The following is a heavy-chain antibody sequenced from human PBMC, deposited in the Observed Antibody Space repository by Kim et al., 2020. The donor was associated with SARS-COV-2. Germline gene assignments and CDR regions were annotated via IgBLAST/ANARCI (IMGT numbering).Heavy chain of an antibody. D-gene: IGHD1-1*01. Sequence: GGSLRLSCAASGFTFSNYAMSCGRQAPGKGLEWVSVICYNGGSTYYADSVKGRFTISRDNSKNTLYLQMNSLRAEDTAVYFWAVNWNFDYWGQGTLVTVPS. CDR2: ICYNGGST. V-gene: IGHV3-23*01. CDR3: AVNWNFDY. CDR1: GFTFSNYA. J-gene: IGHJ4*02.